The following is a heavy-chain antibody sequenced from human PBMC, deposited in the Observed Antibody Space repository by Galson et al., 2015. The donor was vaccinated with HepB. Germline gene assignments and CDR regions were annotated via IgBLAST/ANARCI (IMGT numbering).Heavy chain of an antibody. V-gene: IGHV4-34*01. D-gene: IGHD3-10*01. CDR3: ARADRGVIIVHHYYYMDV. J-gene: IGHJ6*03. CDR1: GGSFSGYY. Sequence: ETLSPTCAVYGGSFSGYYCTWIRQPPGKGLEWIGDINRSGNINCTPSLKSRVTISLDTSKTQFSLKLRSVTAADTGVYYCARADRGVIIVHHYYYMDVWGKGTTVTVSS. CDR2: INRSGNI.